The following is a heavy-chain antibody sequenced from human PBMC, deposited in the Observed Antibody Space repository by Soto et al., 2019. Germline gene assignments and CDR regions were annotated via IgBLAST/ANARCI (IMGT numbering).Heavy chain of an antibody. J-gene: IGHJ6*03. CDR2: IYYSGST. V-gene: IGHV4-31*03. CDR3: ARVVVVAAYYYYYYMDV. CDR1: GGSISSGGYY. Sequence: SETLSLTCTVSGGSISSGGYYWSWIRQHPGKGLEWIGYIYYSGSTYYNPSLKSRVTISVDTSKNQFSLKLSSVTAADTAVYYCARVVVVAAYYYYYYMDVWGKGTTVTVSS. D-gene: IGHD2-15*01.